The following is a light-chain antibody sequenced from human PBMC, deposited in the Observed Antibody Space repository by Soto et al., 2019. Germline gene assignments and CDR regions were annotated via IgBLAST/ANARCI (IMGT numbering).Light chain of an antibody. J-gene: IGKJ4*01. V-gene: IGKV1-5*01. CDR2: DAS. CDR1: QSISSW. Sequence: DIQMTQSTSTLSASVGDRVTITCRASQSISSWLAWYQQKPGKAPKLLIYDASSLESGVPSRFSGSGSGTEFTLTISSLQPDDFATYYCQQYSSPATFGGGTKVDIK. CDR3: QQYSSPAT.